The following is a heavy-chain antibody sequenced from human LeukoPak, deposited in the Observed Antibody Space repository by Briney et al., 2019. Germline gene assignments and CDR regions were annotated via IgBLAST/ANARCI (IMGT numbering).Heavy chain of an antibody. D-gene: IGHD3-10*01. V-gene: IGHV3-33*01. J-gene: IGHJ6*02. CDR1: GFTFSSYG. CDR3: ARDPPLNYYGSGSQYYYYYYGMDV. CDR2: IWYDGSNK. Sequence: GRSLRLSCAASGFTFSSYGMHWVRQAPGKGLEWVAVIWYDGSNKYYADSAKGRFTISRDNSKNTLYLQMNSLRAEDTAVYYCARDPPLNYYGSGSQYYYYYYGMDVWGQGTTVTVSS.